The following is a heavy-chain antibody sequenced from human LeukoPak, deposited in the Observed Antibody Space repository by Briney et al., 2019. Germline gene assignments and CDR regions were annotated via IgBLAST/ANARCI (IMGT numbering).Heavy chain of an antibody. J-gene: IGHJ3*02. V-gene: IGHV3-23*01. CDR2: ISDNNNIV. CDR1: GFDFSNYD. D-gene: IGHD1-1*01. CDR3: SKKALSTGFSHYDI. Sequence: PGGSLRLSCVASGFDFSNYDMSWVRQAPGKGLEWVSFISDNNNIVTYADSVKGRFTVSRDNSKNTLYLQMNNLRAEDTALYYCSKKALSTGFSHYDIWGLGTMVTVSS.